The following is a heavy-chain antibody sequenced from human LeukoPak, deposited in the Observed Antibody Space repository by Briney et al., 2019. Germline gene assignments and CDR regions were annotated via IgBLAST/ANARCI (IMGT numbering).Heavy chain of an antibody. CDR3: ARGHADYYDSSGPLDY. D-gene: IGHD3-22*01. CDR1: GFTFSSYS. CDR2: ISSSSRYI. V-gene: IGHV3-21*01. J-gene: IGHJ4*02. Sequence: GGSLRLSCAASGFTFSSYSMNWVRQAPGKGLEWVSSISSSSRYIYYADSVKGRFTVSRDNAKNSLYLQMNSLRAEDTAVYYCARGHADYYDSSGPLDYWGQGTLVTVSS.